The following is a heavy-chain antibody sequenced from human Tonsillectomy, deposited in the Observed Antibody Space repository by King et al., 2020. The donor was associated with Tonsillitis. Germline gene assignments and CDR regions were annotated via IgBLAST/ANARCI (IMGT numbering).Heavy chain of an antibody. CDR3: ARRYCSGGSCYKSAESFKH. V-gene: IGHV5-51*01. D-gene: IGHD2-15*01. CDR2: IYPGDSDT. CDR1: GYSFTSYW. J-gene: IGHJ1*01. Sequence: VQLVESGAEVKKPGESLKISCKGSGYSFTSYWIGWVRQMPGKGLEWMGIIYPGDSDTRYSPSFQGQVTISADKSISTAYLQWSSLKASDTAMYYCARRYCSGGSCYKSAESFKHWGQGTLVTVSS.